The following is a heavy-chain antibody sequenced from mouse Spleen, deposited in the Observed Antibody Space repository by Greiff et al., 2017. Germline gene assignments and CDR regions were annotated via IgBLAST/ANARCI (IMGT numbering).Heavy chain of an antibody. V-gene: IGHV14-4*01. CDR2: IDPENGDT. D-gene: IGHD2-5*01. CDR3: TTGYSNSPFDY. Sequence: EVQLQQSGAELVRPGASVKLSCTASGFNIKDDYMHWVKQRPEQGLEWIGWIDPENGDTEYASKFQGKATITADTSSNPAYLQLSSLTSEDTAVYYCTTGYSNSPFDYWGQGTTLTVSS. CDR1: GFNIKDDY. J-gene: IGHJ2*01.